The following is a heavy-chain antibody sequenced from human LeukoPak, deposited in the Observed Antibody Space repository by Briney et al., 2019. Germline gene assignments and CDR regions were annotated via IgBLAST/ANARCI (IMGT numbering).Heavy chain of an antibody. V-gene: IGHV1-69*06. CDR3: ARLSVGATLVFDY. Sequence: ASVKVSCKAAGGTFSSYAISWVRQAPGQGLEWMGGIIPIFGTANYAQKFQGRVTITADKSTSTAYMELRSLRSEDTAVYYCARLSVGATLVFDYWGQGTLVTVSS. CDR2: IIPIFGTA. D-gene: IGHD1-26*01. CDR1: GGTFSSYA. J-gene: IGHJ4*02.